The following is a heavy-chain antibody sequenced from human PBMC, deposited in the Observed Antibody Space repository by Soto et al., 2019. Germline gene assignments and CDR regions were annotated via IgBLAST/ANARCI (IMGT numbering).Heavy chain of an antibody. CDR1: GFAVSSNY. D-gene: IGHD1-7*01. J-gene: IGHJ6*02. CDR3: ARSRTGTTYGGMDV. CDR2: IHSGGDT. V-gene: IGHV3-66*01. Sequence: PGGSLRLSCAASGFAVSSNYMTWVRQAPGKGLEWVSVIHSGGDTHYADSVRGRFTTSRDNSKNTLYLQMNSLRAEDTAVYYCARSRTGTTYGGMDVWGQGTTVTVSS.